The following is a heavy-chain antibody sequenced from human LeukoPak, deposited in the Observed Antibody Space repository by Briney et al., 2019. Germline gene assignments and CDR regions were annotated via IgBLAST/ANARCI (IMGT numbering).Heavy chain of an antibody. V-gene: IGHV3-48*01. Sequence: GGSLRLSCAASGFTFSSYSTNWVRQAPGKGLEWVSYISSSSSTIYYADSVKGRFTISRDNAKNSLYLQMNSLRAEDTAVYYCARGNGYNLDAFDIWGQGTMVTVSS. CDR1: GFTFSSYS. J-gene: IGHJ3*02. CDR2: ISSSSSTI. D-gene: IGHD5-24*01. CDR3: ARGNGYNLDAFDI.